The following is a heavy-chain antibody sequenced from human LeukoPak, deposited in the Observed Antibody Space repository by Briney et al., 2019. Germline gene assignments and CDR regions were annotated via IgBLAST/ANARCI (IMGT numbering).Heavy chain of an antibody. D-gene: IGHD6-13*01. CDR1: GYTFTGYY. J-gene: IGHJ6*03. Sequence: ASVKVSCKASGYTFTGYYMHWVRQAPGQGLEWMGWINPNSGGTNYAQKFQGRVTMTRDTSISTAYMELSRLRSDDTAAYYCARSLLAAAGTTHYYYYYMDVWGKGTTVTVSS. CDR3: ARSLLAAAGTTHYYYYYMDV. V-gene: IGHV1-2*02. CDR2: INPNSGGT.